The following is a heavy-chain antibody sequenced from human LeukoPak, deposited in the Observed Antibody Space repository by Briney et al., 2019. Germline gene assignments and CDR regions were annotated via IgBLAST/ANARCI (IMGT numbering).Heavy chain of an antibody. CDR3: AKLPGGSDAFEI. CDR2: ISYDGSNK. D-gene: IGHD3-10*01. J-gene: IGHJ3*02. V-gene: IGHV3-30*18. CDR1: GFTFSSYG. Sequence: GGSLRLSCAASGFTFSSYGKHWVRQAPGKGLEWVGDISYDGSNKYYADSVKGRFTISRDNSKNTLYLQMNSLRAENTAVYYCAKLPGGSDAFEIWGQGTMVTVSS.